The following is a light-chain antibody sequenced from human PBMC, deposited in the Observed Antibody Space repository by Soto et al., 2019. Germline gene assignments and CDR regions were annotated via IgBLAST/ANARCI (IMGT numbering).Light chain of an antibody. Sequence: DIQMTLSPSTLSASVGDRVTITCRASQSLNNDLAWYQQKPGKAPNLLIYDASTLERGVPSRFSGTGSGTEFTLAISSLQPDDFASYYCQQYHRSSVTFGQGTRLEIK. CDR3: QQYHRSSVT. V-gene: IGKV1-5*01. J-gene: IGKJ5*01. CDR2: DAS. CDR1: QSLNND.